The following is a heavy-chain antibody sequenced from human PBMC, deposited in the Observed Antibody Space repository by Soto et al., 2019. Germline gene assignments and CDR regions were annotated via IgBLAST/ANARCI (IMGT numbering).Heavy chain of an antibody. Sequence: PSETLSLTCTVSGGSMSDHYCSWIRQPPGKGLEYIGYIFYSGSTSYNASLTSRVAISLDTPNNQISLKLKSVTAADTAVYYCARSSHSFGGVVWGQGIQVTVSS. D-gene: IGHD3-16*01. CDR3: ARSSHSFGGVV. V-gene: IGHV4-59*11. J-gene: IGHJ4*02. CDR2: IFYSGST. CDR1: GGSMSDHY.